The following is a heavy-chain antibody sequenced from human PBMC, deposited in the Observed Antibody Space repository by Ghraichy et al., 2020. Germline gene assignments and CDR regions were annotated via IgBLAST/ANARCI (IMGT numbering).Heavy chain of an antibody. V-gene: IGHV1-2*02. CDR3: ARGDSSSWNWYFDP. Sequence: ASVKVSCKASGYTFTGYYMHWVRQAPGQGLEWMGWINPNSGGTNYAQKFQGRVTMTRDTSISTAYMELSRLRSDDTAVYYCARGDSSSWNWYFDPWGSGTLVTVSS. CDR2: INPNSGGT. J-gene: IGHJ2*01. D-gene: IGHD6-13*01. CDR1: GYTFTGYY.